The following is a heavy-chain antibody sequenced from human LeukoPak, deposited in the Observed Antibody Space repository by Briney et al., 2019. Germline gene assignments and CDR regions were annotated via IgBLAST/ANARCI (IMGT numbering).Heavy chain of an antibody. CDR1: GFTFSSYA. D-gene: IGHD5-12*01. V-gene: IGHV3-23*01. CDR2: ISGGGGST. Sequence: GGSLRLSCAASGFTFSSYAMTCVRQGPGKGLEWVSTISGGGGSTYYADSVKGRFTISRDNSKNTLYLQMNSLRAEDTAEYHCAKGEDIGSVPTDSPFDYWGQGTLVTVSS. J-gene: IGHJ4*02. CDR3: AKGEDIGSVPTDSPFDY.